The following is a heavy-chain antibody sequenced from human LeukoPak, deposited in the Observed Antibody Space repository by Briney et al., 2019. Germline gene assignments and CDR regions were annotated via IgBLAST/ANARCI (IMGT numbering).Heavy chain of an antibody. CDR1: GFTFSSYA. J-gene: IGHJ4*02. V-gene: IGHV3-30-3*01. CDR2: ISYDGSNK. Sequence: QPGGSLRLSCAASGFTFSSYAMYGVRQAPGKGLECVAVISYDGSNKYYADSVKGRFTISRDNSKNTLYLQMNSLRVEDTAVYYCARDNRAFDYWGQGTLVTVSS. CDR3: ARDNRAFDY.